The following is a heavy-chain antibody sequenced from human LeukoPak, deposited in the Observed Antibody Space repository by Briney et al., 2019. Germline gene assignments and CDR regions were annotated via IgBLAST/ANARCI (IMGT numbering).Heavy chain of an antibody. D-gene: IGHD6-19*01. CDR1: GDSISNYY. CDR2: IYDSVST. J-gene: IGHJ4*02. V-gene: IGHV4-59*01. CDR3: ARVYRAVPGQYYFDH. Sequence: SETLSLTCTVSGDSISNYYWTWIRQPPGKGLEWIGYIYDSVSTKYNPALQSRISISGDTSKNQFSLKLSSVPAADTAMYYCARVYRAVPGQYYFDHWGQGTLVTVSS.